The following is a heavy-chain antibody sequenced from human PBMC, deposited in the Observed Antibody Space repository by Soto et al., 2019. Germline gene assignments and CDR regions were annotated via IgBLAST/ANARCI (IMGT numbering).Heavy chain of an antibody. Sequence: QVQLVESGGGVVQPGRSLRLSCAASSFTFTSYDLHWVRQAPGKGLEWVAFISSDGTKKYYADSVKGRFTISRDNSKNTLYLQMNSLKPEDTAVYHCAKVPYGDSFFWGQGTLLTVSS. V-gene: IGHV3-30*18. D-gene: IGHD4-17*01. CDR2: ISSDGTKK. J-gene: IGHJ4*02. CDR3: AKVPYGDSFF. CDR1: SFTFTSYD.